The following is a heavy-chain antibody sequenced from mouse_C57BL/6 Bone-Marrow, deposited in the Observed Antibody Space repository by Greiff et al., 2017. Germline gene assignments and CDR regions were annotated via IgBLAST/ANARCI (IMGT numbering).Heavy chain of an antibody. V-gene: IGHV1-9*01. Sequence: QVQLQQPGAELVKPGASVKLSCKASGYTFTSYWMQWVKQRPGQGLEWIGEILPGSGSTNYNEKFKGKATFTADTSSTTAYMQLSSLTTEDSAIYYCASSYYGNLYYYAMDYWGQGTSVTVSS. CDR3: ASSYYGNLYYYAMDY. CDR1: GYTFTSYW. J-gene: IGHJ4*01. CDR2: ILPGSGST. D-gene: IGHD2-10*01.